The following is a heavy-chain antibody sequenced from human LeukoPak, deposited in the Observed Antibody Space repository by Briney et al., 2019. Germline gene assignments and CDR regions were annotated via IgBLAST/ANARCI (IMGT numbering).Heavy chain of an antibody. J-gene: IGHJ3*02. CDR1: GGSISSGGYS. CDR2: IYYSGST. Sequence: PSETLSLTCTVSGGSISSGGYSWSWIRQPPGKGLEWIGYIYYSGSTYYNPSLKSRVTISVDTSKNQFSLKLSSVTAADTAVYYCARGKQLLWFGELLGDAFDIWGQGTMVTVSS. CDR3: ARGKQLLWFGELLGDAFDI. D-gene: IGHD3-10*01. V-gene: IGHV4-30-4*07.